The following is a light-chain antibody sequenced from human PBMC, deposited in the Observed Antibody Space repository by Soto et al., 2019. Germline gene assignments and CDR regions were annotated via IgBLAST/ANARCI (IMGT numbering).Light chain of an antibody. J-gene: IGKJ1*01. CDR3: MQGAQWPGK. V-gene: IGKV2-30*01. CDR2: KVS. CDR1: QSLVYSDGHTY. Sequence: DIVMTQSPLSLTVTLGQPASISCRSSQSLVYSDGHTYLNWFQQRPGQSPRRLLYKVSNRDSGVPDRFSGSGSGTDFTLKISRVEAEDVGVYYCMQGAQWPGKFGQGTKV.